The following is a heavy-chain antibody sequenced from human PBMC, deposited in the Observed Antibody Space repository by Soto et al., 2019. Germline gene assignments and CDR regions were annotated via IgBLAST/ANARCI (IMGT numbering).Heavy chain of an antibody. CDR2: ISAYNGNT. CDR3: AREQQINWNGPDEVDY. V-gene: IGHV1-18*01. CDR1: GYTFTSYG. Sequence: GASVKVSCKASGYTFTSYGISWVRQAPGQGLEWMGWISAYNGNTNYAQKLQGRVTMTTDTSTSTAYMELRSLRSDDTAVYYCAREQQINWNGPDEVDYWGQGTLVTVSS. J-gene: IGHJ4*02. D-gene: IGHD1-1*01.